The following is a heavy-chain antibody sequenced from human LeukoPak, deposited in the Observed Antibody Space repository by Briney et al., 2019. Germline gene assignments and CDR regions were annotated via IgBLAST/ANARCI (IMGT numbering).Heavy chain of an antibody. D-gene: IGHD5-24*01. V-gene: IGHV3-7*04. CDR2: IKEDGGEL. Sequence: PSETLSLTCAVSGGSISSNNWWSWVRQPPGKGLEWVANIKEDGGELNYVDSVKGRFTISRDNAKQSLFLQMNSLRVEDLGVYYCARGRRWLQPLDYWGQGTLVTVSS. CDR1: GGSISSNNW. J-gene: IGHJ4*02. CDR3: ARGRRWLQPLDY.